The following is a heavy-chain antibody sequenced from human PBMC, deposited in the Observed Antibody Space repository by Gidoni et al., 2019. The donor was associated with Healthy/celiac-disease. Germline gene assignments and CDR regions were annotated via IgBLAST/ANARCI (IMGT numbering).Heavy chain of an antibody. CDR3: TKVLIAAAGYFDY. J-gene: IGHJ4*02. V-gene: IGHV3-49*04. D-gene: IGHD6-13*01. CDR2: IRSKAYGGTT. Sequence: EVQLVESGGGLVQPGRSLRPSCTASVFTFGDYAMSWVRQAPGKGLEWVGFIRSKAYGGTTEYAASVKGRFTISRDDSKSIAYLQMNSLKTEDTAVYYCTKVLIAAAGYFDYWGQGTLVTVSS. CDR1: VFTFGDYA.